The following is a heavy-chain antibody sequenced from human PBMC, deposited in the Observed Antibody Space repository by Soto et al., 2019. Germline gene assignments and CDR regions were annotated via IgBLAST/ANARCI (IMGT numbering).Heavy chain of an antibody. CDR3: ARLPYTSTWHYFDY. Sequence: SSETLSLTCTVSGGSISSGVYYWSWIRHHPGKGLEWIGYIYYSGSAYYNPSLRSRVTISVDTSKNQFSLKLSSVTAADTAVYYCARLPYTSTWHYFDYWGQGTLVTVSS. CDR2: IYYSGSA. V-gene: IGHV4-31*03. CDR1: GGSISSGVYY. D-gene: IGHD2-2*02. J-gene: IGHJ4*02.